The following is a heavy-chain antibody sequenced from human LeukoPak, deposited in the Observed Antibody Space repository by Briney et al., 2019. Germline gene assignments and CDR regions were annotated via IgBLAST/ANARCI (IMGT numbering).Heavy chain of an antibody. CDR3: ARVNFRYYDSSGYYLAY. Sequence: GASVKVSXKASGYTFTGYYMHWVRQAPGQGLEWMGRINPNSGGTKYAQKFQGRVTMTRDTSISTAYMELSRLRSDDTAVYYCARVNFRYYDSSGYYLAYWGQGTLVTVSS. CDR1: GYTFTGYY. J-gene: IGHJ4*02. V-gene: IGHV1-2*06. CDR2: INPNSGGT. D-gene: IGHD3-22*01.